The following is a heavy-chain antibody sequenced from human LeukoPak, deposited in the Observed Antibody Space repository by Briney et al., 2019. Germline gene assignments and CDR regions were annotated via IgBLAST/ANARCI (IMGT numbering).Heavy chain of an antibody. Sequence: GASVNVSCKASGYTFTGYYMHWVRQAPGQGLEWMGWISAYNGNTNYAQKLQGRVTMTTDTSTSTAYMELRSLRSDDTAVYYCARDPRPMYSSGWYPDYWGQGTLVTVSS. J-gene: IGHJ4*02. V-gene: IGHV1-18*04. D-gene: IGHD6-19*01. CDR3: ARDPRPMYSSGWYPDY. CDR1: GYTFTGYY. CDR2: ISAYNGNT.